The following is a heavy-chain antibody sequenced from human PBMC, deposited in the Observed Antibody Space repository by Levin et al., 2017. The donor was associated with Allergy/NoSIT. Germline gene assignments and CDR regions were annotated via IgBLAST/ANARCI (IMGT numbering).Heavy chain of an antibody. Sequence: QAGGSLRLSCVASGFTVNRYHMNWVRQAPGKGLEWVSNIDTDRTMIPYADSVRGRFSISRDIAKNSLYLQMNSLRVEDTAVYYCARSHGSGNNAFDIWGQGTLVTVSS. V-gene: IGHV3-48*01. CDR3: ARSHGSGNNAFDI. D-gene: IGHD3-10*01. CDR2: IDTDRTMI. CDR1: GFTVNRYH. J-gene: IGHJ3*02.